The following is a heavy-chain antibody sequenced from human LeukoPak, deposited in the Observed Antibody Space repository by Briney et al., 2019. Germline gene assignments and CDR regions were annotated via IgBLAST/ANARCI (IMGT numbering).Heavy chain of an antibody. D-gene: IGHD1-26*01. J-gene: IGHJ4*02. CDR2: IKEDGTEK. V-gene: IGHV3-7*04. CDR1: GFTFSSYW. CDR3: ARDHKWGSAD. Sequence: GGSLRLSCSASGFTFSSYWMSWVRQAPGKGLKWVANIKEDGTEKLYVDSGKGRFTNTKDNAKNSLYLQMNSLRGEDTAVYYCARDHKWGSADWGQGTLVTVSS.